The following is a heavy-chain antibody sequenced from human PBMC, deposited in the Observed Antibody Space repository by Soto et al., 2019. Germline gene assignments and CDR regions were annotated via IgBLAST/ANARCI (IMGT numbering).Heavy chain of an antibody. D-gene: IGHD3-10*01. CDR2: IIPILGIA. V-gene: IGHV1-69*08. CDR3: AGEGRVTMVRGHYNSN. CDR1: GGTFSSYT. J-gene: IGHJ4*02. Sequence: QVQLVQSGAEVKKPGSSVKVSCKASGGTFSSYTISWVRQAPGQGLEWMGRIIPILGIANYAQKFQGRVTITADKPTITAYMELSSLRSEDTAVYYCAGEGRVTMVRGHYNSNWGQGTLVTVSS.